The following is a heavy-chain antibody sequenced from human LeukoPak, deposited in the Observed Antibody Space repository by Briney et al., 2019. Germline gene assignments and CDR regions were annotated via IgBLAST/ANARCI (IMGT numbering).Heavy chain of an antibody. CDR2: IYHSGST. J-gene: IGHJ4*02. CDR1: GGSISSSNW. CDR3: ARVSSSGWYYFDY. V-gene: IGHV4-4*02. Sequence: SETLSLTCAVSGGSISSSNWWSWVRQPPGKGLEWIGEIYHSGSTNYNPSRKSRVTISVDKSKNQFSLKLSSVTASDTAVYYCARVSSSGWYYFDYWGQGTLVTVSS. D-gene: IGHD6-19*01.